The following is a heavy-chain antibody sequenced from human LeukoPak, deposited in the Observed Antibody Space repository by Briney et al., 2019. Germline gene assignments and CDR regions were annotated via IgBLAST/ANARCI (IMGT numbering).Heavy chain of an antibody. CDR2: MDSDGRTI. D-gene: IGHD1-7*01. Sequence: GGSLRLSCAASGLTFSTYWMHWVRQVPGEGLVWVARMDSDGRTINYADSVKGRFTISRDNAKNTLYLQMSSLRAEDTAMYYCARAGNYYFEYWGQGILVTVSS. CDR3: ARAGNYYFEY. CDR1: GLTFSTYW. V-gene: IGHV3-74*01. J-gene: IGHJ4*02.